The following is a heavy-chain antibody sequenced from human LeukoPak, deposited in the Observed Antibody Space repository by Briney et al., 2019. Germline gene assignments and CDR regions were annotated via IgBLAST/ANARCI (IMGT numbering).Heavy chain of an antibody. D-gene: IGHD3-3*01. CDR1: GFTFSSYE. CDR2: ISSSGSTI. Sequence: GGSLRLSCAASGFTFSSYEMNWVRQAPGKGLEWVSYISSSGSTIYYADSVKGRFTISRDNAKNSLYLQMNSLRAEDTAVYYCARDRLFWSGIPDYWGQGTLVTVSS. J-gene: IGHJ4*02. CDR3: ARDRLFWSGIPDY. V-gene: IGHV3-48*03.